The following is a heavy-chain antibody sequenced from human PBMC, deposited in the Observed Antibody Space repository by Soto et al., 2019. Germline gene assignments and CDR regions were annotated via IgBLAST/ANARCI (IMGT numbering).Heavy chain of an antibody. V-gene: IGHV3-23*01. D-gene: IGHD2-15*01. CDR1: GFTFSSYA. Sequence: EVQLLESGGGLVQPGGSLRLSCAASGFTFSSYAMSWVRQAPGKGLEWVSAISGSGGSTYYADSVKGRFTISRDNSKNTLYMQMNSLRAEDTAVYYCAKDQGGSGDHFDYWGQGTLVTVSS. CDR3: AKDQGGSGDHFDY. CDR2: ISGSGGST. J-gene: IGHJ4*02.